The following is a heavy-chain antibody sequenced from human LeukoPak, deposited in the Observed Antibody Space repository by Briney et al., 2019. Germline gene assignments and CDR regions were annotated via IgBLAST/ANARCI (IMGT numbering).Heavy chain of an antibody. Sequence: ESGGGVVQPGESLRLSCAASGFTFLSYAMSWVRQAPGKGLEWVANIKEGGSAKYYVDSVRGRFTISRDNAKNSLHLQMNSLRAKDTAVYYCARVYSSGFYQIDYWGQGTLVTVSS. J-gene: IGHJ4*02. CDR2: IKEGGSAK. D-gene: IGHD6-19*01. CDR1: GFTFLSYA. V-gene: IGHV3-7*04. CDR3: ARVYSSGFYQIDY.